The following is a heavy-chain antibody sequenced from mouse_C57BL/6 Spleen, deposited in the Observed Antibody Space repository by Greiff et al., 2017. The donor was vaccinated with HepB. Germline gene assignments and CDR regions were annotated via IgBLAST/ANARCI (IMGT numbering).Heavy chain of an antibody. CDR1: GYSITSGYY. Sequence: EVQLQESGPGLVKPSQSLSLTCSVTGYSITSGYYWNWIRQFPGNKLEWMGYISYDGSNNYNPSLKNRISITRDTSKNQFFLKLNSVTTEDTATYYCARGDSNYVGYWYFDVWGTGTTVTVSS. J-gene: IGHJ1*03. CDR2: ISYDGSN. D-gene: IGHD2-5*01. CDR3: ARGDSNYVGYWYFDV. V-gene: IGHV3-6*01.